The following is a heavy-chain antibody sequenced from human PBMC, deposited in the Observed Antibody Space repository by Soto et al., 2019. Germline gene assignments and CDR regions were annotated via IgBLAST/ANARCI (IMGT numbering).Heavy chain of an antibody. CDR1: GFTFSSYG. CDR2: IWYDGSNK. Sequence: QVQLVESGGGVVQPGRSLRLSCAASGFTFSSYGMHWVRQAPGKGLEWVAVIWYDGSNKYYADSVKGRFTISRDNSKNTLYLQMNSLRAEDTAVYYCARFMLAMVDGGGDYWGQGTLVTVSS. D-gene: IGHD5-18*01. V-gene: IGHV3-33*01. J-gene: IGHJ4*02. CDR3: ARFMLAMVDGGGDY.